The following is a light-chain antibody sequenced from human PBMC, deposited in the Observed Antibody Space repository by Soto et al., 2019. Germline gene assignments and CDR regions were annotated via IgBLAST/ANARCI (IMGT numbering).Light chain of an antibody. Sequence: EIVLTQSPATLSLSPGERATLSCRASQSVSSSLAWYQQKPGQAPRLLIYDASSRATGIPARFSGSGSGTDXXXXXXXXXPEDFAXYYXQQRNYWPRAFGQGTKVEIK. CDR1: QSVSSS. J-gene: IGKJ1*01. V-gene: IGKV3-11*01. CDR3: QQRNYWPRA. CDR2: DAS.